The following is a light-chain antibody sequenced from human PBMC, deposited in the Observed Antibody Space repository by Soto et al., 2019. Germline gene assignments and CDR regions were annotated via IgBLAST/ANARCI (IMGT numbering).Light chain of an antibody. CDR3: QSYDGSLGAVI. CDR1: SSNIGATYD. V-gene: IGLV1-40*01. Sequence: QSVLTQPPSVSGAPGQRVTISCTGGSSNIGATYDVHWYRQLPGTAPQLLIYGNNNRPSGVPDRFSGSKSGTSASLAISGLQADDEGYYYCQSYDGSLGAVIFGGGTKVTVL. CDR2: GNN. J-gene: IGLJ2*01.